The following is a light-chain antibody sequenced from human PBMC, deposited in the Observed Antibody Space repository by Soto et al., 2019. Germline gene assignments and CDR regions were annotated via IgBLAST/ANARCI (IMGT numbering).Light chain of an antibody. CDR2: EVS. J-gene: IGLJ1*01. CDR3: TSYTSSSTNDV. Sequence: QSVLTQPASVSGSPGQSITISCTGTSSDIGGYNYVSWYQQHPGKAPKLMIYEVSNRPSGVSNRFSGSKSGNTASLIISGLQAEDEADYYCTSYTSSSTNDVFGTGTKVTVL. CDR1: SSDIGGYNY. V-gene: IGLV2-14*01.